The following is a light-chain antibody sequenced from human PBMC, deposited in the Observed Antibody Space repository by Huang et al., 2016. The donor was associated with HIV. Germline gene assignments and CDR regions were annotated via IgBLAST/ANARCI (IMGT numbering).Light chain of an antibody. J-gene: IGKJ5*01. Sequence: EIVLTQSPGTLSLSPGERATLSCRASQRVSSSYLAWYQQKPGQAPRLLIYGASSRATGIPDRISGSGSGTDFTLTISRLEPEDFAVYYCQQFGNSRITFGQGTRLEI. CDR3: QQFGNSRIT. CDR2: GAS. CDR1: QRVSSSY. V-gene: IGKV3-20*01.